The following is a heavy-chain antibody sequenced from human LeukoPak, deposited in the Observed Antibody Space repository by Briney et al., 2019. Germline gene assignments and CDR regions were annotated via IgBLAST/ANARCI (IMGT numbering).Heavy chain of an antibody. CDR1: GFTFSDYY. V-gene: IGHV3-11*01. Sequence: GGSLGLSCAASGFTFSDYYMSWIRQAPGKGLEWVSYISSSGSTIYYADSVKGRFTISRDNAKNSLYLQMNSLRAEDTAVYYCARAVTGYYYYYMDVWGKGTTVTVSS. CDR3: ARAVTGYYYYYMDV. CDR2: ISSSGSTI. J-gene: IGHJ6*03. D-gene: IGHD4-17*01.